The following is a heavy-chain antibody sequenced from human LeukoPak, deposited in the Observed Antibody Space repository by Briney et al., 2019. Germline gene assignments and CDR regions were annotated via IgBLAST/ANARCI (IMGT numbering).Heavy chain of an antibody. CDR1: GFTFSSYG. D-gene: IGHD6-25*01. V-gene: IGHV3-30*02. CDR2: IRYDGSNK. J-gene: IGHJ3*02. CDR3: ATRTGFVALGAVAFDI. Sequence: GGSLRLSCAASGFTFSSYGMHWVRQAPGKGLEWVAFIRYDGSNKYYADSVKGRFTISRDNSKNTLHLQMNSLRAEDTAVYYCATRTGFVALGAVAFDIWGQGTMVTVSS.